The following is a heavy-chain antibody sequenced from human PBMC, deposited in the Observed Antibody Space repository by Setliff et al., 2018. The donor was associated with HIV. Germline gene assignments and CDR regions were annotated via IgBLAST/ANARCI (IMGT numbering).Heavy chain of an antibody. V-gene: IGHV5-51*01. Sequence: GESLKISCRGSAKNFNTLWIAWARQMPGKGLEWMGIIYPGDSDTRYSPSFQGQVTISADKSISTAYLQWSSLKASDTAMYYCARSSGSGSYYNLGYWGQGTLVTVSS. CDR3: ARSSGSGSYYNLGY. J-gene: IGHJ4*02. CDR1: AKNFNTLW. CDR2: IYPGDSDT. D-gene: IGHD3-10*01.